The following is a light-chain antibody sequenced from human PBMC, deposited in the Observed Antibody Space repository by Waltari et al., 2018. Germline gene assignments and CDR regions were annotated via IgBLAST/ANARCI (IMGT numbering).Light chain of an antibody. V-gene: IGKV1-33*01. Sequence: DIQMTQSPSSLSASVGDRGTIPCQASRDIKNFLNWYQQKPGKAPKLLIYDASNLEIGVPSRFSGRGSGTHFTFTISSLQPEDVATYYCQQYDDFPPYIFGQGTKVDIK. J-gene: IGKJ2*01. CDR2: DAS. CDR1: RDIKNF. CDR3: QQYDDFPPYI.